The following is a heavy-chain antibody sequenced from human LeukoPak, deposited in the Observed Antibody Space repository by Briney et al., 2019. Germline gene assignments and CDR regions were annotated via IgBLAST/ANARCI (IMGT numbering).Heavy chain of an antibody. D-gene: IGHD1-26*01. Sequence: GSLRLSCAASGFTFSSYSMNWVRQAPGKGLEWVSYISDSGNTIYYADSVKGRFTVSRDNAQDSLYLQMDSVRAEDSAVYYCARLSFYWGQGTLVTVSS. V-gene: IGHV3-48*01. J-gene: IGHJ4*02. CDR3: ARLSFY. CDR2: ISDSGNTI. CDR1: GFTFSSYS.